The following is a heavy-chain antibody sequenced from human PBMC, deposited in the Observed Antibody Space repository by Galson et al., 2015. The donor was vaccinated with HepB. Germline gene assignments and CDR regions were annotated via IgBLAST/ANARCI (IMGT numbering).Heavy chain of an antibody. D-gene: IGHD3-3*01. V-gene: IGHV3-15*01. Sequence: SLRLSCAASGFTFSNAWMSWVRQAPGKGLEWVGRIKSKTDGGTTDYAAPVKGRFTISRDDSKNTLYLQMNSLKTEDTAVYYCTTMERYYDFWSGYWLAGYDYWGQGTLVTVSS. CDR3: TTMERYYDFWSGYWLAGYDY. J-gene: IGHJ4*02. CDR2: IKSKTDGGTT. CDR1: GFTFSNAW.